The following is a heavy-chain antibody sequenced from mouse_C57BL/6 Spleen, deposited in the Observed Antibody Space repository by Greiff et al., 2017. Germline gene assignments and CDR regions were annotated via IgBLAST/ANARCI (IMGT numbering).Heavy chain of an antibody. Sequence: VQLKESGPGLVKPSQSLSLTCSVTGYSITSGYYWNWIRQFPGNKLEWMGYISYDGSNNYNPSLKNRISITRDTSKNQFFLKLNSVTTEDTATYYCARGRSNYPFAYWGQGTLVTVSA. CDR1: GYSITSGYY. CDR3: ARGRSNYPFAY. J-gene: IGHJ3*01. V-gene: IGHV3-6*01. D-gene: IGHD2-5*01. CDR2: ISYDGSN.